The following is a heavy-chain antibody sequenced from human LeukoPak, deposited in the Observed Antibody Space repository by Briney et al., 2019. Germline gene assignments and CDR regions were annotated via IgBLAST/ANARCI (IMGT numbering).Heavy chain of an antibody. CDR1: GGSISSSSYY. Sequence: SETLSLTCTVSGGSISSSSYYWGWLRQPPGEGLELIGSIDYSGSTYYNPCLKSRVTISVETSKNQYSLKLSSVTAADTAVYYCARHTYNWECVYWGQGALVTVSS. V-gene: IGHV4-39*01. CDR2: IDYSGST. D-gene: IGHD1-20*01. CDR3: ARHTYNWECVY. J-gene: IGHJ4*02.